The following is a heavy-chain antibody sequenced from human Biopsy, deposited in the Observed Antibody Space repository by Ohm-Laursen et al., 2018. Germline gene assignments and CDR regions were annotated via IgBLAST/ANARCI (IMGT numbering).Heavy chain of an antibody. V-gene: IGHV4-59*12. CDR1: GGSISSYY. J-gene: IGHJ4*02. Sequence: TLSFTCAVSGGSISSYYWSWIRQPPGKGLEWIGTIYYSGITNYNPSLKSRVSISVDTSNKQFSLRLSSVTAADTAVYYCARAAFGPFDSWGQGALVTVSS. CDR3: ARAAFGPFDS. D-gene: IGHD3-16*01. CDR2: IYYSGIT.